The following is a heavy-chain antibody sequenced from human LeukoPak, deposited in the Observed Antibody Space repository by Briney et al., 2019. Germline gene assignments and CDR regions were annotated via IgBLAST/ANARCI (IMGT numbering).Heavy chain of an antibody. CDR2: ISYDGSEK. Sequence: GGSLRLSCAASGFTFSSYGMHWVRQAPGKGLEWVGGISYDGSEKYYADSVEGRFTISRDNSKNTLYLQLNSLTTEDTAVYYCAKTDYGDSFWFDHWGQGSLVTVSS. CDR3: AKTDYGDSFWFDH. D-gene: IGHD4-17*01. V-gene: IGHV3-30*18. J-gene: IGHJ5*02. CDR1: GFTFSSYG.